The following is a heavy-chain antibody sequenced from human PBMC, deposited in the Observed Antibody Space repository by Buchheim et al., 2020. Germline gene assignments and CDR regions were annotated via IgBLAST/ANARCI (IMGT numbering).Heavy chain of an antibody. CDR2: INSDGSNT. CDR1: GLTFSSYY. Sequence: EVQLVESGGGLVQPGGSLRPSCAASGLTFSSYYMHWVRQGPGKGLEWVSRINSDGSNTNYADSVKGRFTISRDNAKNTLYLQMNSLRAEDTAVYYCARQIKNGFDYWGQGTL. CDR3: ARQIKNGFDY. V-gene: IGHV3-74*01. J-gene: IGHJ4*02. D-gene: IGHD2-8*01.